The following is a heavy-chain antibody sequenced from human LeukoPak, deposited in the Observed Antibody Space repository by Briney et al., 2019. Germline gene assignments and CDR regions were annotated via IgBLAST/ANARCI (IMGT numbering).Heavy chain of an antibody. Sequence: ASVKVSCKASGYTFIGPYIHWVRQAPGQGLEWMGRINPNSGGTNYAQNFQGRVTMTRDTSIRTAYMELSRLRFDDTAVYYCARGRYSGYDFLDYWGQGTLVTVSS. CDR1: GYTFIGPY. V-gene: IGHV1-2*06. CDR3: ARGRYSGYDFLDY. J-gene: IGHJ4*02. D-gene: IGHD5-12*01. CDR2: INPNSGGT.